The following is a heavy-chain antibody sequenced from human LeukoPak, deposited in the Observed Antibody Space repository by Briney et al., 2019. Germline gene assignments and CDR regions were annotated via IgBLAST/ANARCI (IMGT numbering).Heavy chain of an antibody. Sequence: GGSLRLSCTSATFTFGDYPLSWVRQAPGRGLEWITFIKTKPFGETSEYAASVKGRFTFSRDDSKNIAYLQMNRLNTEDTAVYYCTRHQSPYLDAFDVWGQGTMVTVAS. CDR3: TRHQSPYLDAFDV. CDR2: IKTKPFGETS. CDR1: TFTFGDYP. D-gene: IGHD2-2*01. J-gene: IGHJ3*01. V-gene: IGHV3-49*04.